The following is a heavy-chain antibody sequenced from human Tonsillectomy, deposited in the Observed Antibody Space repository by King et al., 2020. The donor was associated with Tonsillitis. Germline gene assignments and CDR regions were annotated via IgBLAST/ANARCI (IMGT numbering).Heavy chain of an antibody. V-gene: IGHV3-30*02. J-gene: IGHJ4*02. CDR3: AKDIGFEHDFWSGYFDEG. CDR2: IRKVGGKK. D-gene: IGHD3-3*01. Sequence: QLVQSGGGVVQPGGSWRPSLPAPGFTLSGLGMPGVGRPPGKGRGWVEFIRKVGGKKYNADSLKGRFTISRDNSKNTLYLQMNSLRAEDTAVYYCAKDIGFEHDFWSGYFDEGWGQGTLVTVSS. CDR1: GFTLSGLG.